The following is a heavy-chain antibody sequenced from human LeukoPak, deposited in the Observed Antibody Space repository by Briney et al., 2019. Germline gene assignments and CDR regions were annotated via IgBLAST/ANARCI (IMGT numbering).Heavy chain of an antibody. V-gene: IGHV3-9*01. J-gene: IGHJ4*02. D-gene: IGHD1-26*01. CDR2: ISWNSGSI. CDR3: AKTPYSTRPYYYFDY. Sequence: QAGGSLRLSCAASGFTFSSYAMSWVRQAPGKGLEWVSGISWNSGSIDYGDSVKGRFTISRDNAKSSLYLQMNSLRAEDTALYYCAKTPYSTRPYYYFDYWGQGTLVTVSS. CDR1: GFTFSSYA.